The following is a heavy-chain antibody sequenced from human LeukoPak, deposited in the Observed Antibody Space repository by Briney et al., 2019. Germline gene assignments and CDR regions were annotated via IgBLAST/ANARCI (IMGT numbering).Heavy chain of an antibody. Sequence: GGSLRLSCVASGFTFSDYTMHWVRQAPGKGLEYVSAISSYGDNTYYANSVKGRFTISRDNSKNTLYLQMGSLRADDMAVYYCARATNSYGGNSDLWGQGTLVTVSS. D-gene: IGHD4-23*01. CDR1: GFTFSDYT. CDR2: ISSYGDNT. V-gene: IGHV3-64*01. J-gene: IGHJ4*02. CDR3: ARATNSYGGNSDL.